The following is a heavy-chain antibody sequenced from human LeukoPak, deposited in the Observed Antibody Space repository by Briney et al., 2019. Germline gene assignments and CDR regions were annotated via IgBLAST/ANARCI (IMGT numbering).Heavy chain of an antibody. CDR2: TNQDETQK. V-gene: IGHV3-7*01. CDR3: STEDGWQAGDYGDSTGFYFHY. Sequence: GGSLRLSCAASGFTFSNYWMHWVRQAPGKGLEWVANTNQDETQKHYVDSVKGRFTISRDNAKNSLYLHMSSLRVEDTAVYYCSTEDGWQAGDYGDSTGFYFHYWGQGVLVTVSS. J-gene: IGHJ4*02. D-gene: IGHD4-17*01. CDR1: GFTFSNYW.